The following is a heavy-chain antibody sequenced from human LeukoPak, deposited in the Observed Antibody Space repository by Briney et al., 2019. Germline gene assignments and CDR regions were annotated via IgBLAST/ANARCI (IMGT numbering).Heavy chain of an antibody. J-gene: IGHJ4*02. CDR3: ARAGSGWYDWEDY. V-gene: IGHV1-18*01. Sequence: ASVKVSCKASGYTFTSYGISWVRQAPGQGLEWMGWISAYNGNTNYAQKLQGRVTMITDTSTSTAYMELRSLGSDDTAVYYCARAGSGWYDWEDYWGQGTLVTVSS. D-gene: IGHD6-19*01. CDR2: ISAYNGNT. CDR1: GYTFTSYG.